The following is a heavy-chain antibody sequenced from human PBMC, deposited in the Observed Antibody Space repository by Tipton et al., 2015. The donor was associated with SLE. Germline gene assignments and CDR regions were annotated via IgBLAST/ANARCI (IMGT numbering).Heavy chain of an antibody. J-gene: IGHJ1*01. D-gene: IGHD6-25*01. V-gene: IGHV4-34*01. CDR1: GGSFSGYY. CDR3: ASPGSSAPGPYFQH. Sequence: TLSLTCAVYGGSFSGYYWSWIRPPPGKGLEWIGEINHSGSTNYNPSLKSRVTISVDTSKNQFALKLSSVTAADTAVYYCASPGSSAPGPYFQHWGQGTLVTVSS. CDR2: INHSGST.